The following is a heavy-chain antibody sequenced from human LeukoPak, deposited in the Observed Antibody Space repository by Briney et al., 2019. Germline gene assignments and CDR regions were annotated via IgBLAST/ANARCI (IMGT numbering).Heavy chain of an antibody. CDR1: GGSISTYY. CDR2: IYYSGST. J-gene: IGHJ2*01. D-gene: IGHD3-22*01. V-gene: IGHV4-59*08. Sequence: SETLSLTCTVSGGSISTYYWSWIRQPPGKGLEWIGYIYYSGSTNYNPSLKSRVTISVDTSKNQFSLKLSSVTAADTAVYYCARSHDSNGYYWWYFDLWGRGTLVTVSS. CDR3: ARSHDSNGYYWWYFDL.